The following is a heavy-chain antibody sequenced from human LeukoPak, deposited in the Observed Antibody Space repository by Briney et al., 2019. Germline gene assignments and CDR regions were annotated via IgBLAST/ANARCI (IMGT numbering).Heavy chain of an antibody. Sequence: ESGPTLVNPTQTLTLTCTFSGFSFTTSQVGVGWIRQPPGKALEWLGVIYWDDDKRYSPSLRNRLAITKDTSKNQVVLTMTNMDPADTATYYCAHRASGFMSGWDNCYFDNWAPGILVTVSS. CDR2: IYWDDDK. D-gene: IGHD6-19*01. CDR3: AHRASGFMSGWDNCYFDN. V-gene: IGHV2-5*02. J-gene: IGHJ4*03. CDR1: GFSFTTSQVG.